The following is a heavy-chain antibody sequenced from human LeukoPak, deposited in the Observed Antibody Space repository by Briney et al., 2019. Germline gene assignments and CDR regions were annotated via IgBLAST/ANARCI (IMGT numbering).Heavy chain of an antibody. D-gene: IGHD5-18*01. Sequence: GGSLRLSCAVYGFTFSNSWMSWVRQAPGKGLEWVAGINKDGSDEYYVDFVKGRFTISRGNAKNSLYLQMNSLRVDDTAVYYCVRDRGYTSYDYWGQGTLVTVSS. CDR3: VRDRGYTSYDY. CDR1: GFTFSNSW. J-gene: IGHJ4*02. CDR2: INKDGSDE. V-gene: IGHV3-7*01.